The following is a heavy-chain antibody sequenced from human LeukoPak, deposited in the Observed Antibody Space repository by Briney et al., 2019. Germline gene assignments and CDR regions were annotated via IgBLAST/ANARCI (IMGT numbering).Heavy chain of an antibody. CDR1: GFTFSSYS. V-gene: IGHV3-30*02. CDR3: AKDRSNYEVIDY. CDR2: IRYDGSNK. J-gene: IGHJ4*02. D-gene: IGHD4-11*01. Sequence: PGGSLRLSCAASGFTFSSYSMNWVRQAPGKGLEWVAFIRYDGSNKYYADSVKGRFTISRDNSKNTLYLQMNSLRAEDTAVYYCAKDRSNYEVIDYWGQGTLVTVSS.